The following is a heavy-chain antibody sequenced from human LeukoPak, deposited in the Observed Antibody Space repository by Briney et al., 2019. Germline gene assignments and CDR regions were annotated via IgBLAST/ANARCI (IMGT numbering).Heavy chain of an antibody. J-gene: IGHJ4*02. Sequence: PGGSLRLSCAASGFTFSGSAMHWVRQASGKGLEWVGRIRSKANSYATAYAASVKGRFTISRDDSKNTAYLQMNSLKTEDTAVYYCTTPGGIAAPAPTYWGQGTLVTVSS. CDR2: IRSKANSYAT. V-gene: IGHV3-73*01. CDR1: GFTFSGSA. D-gene: IGHD6-13*01. CDR3: TTPGGIAAPAPTY.